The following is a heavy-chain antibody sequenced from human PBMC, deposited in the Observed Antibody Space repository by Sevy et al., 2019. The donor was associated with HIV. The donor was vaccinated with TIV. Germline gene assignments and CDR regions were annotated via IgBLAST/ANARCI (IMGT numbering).Heavy chain of an antibody. CDR1: GFTFSSYW. Sequence: GGSLRLSCAASGFTFSSYWMHWVRQAPGKGLVWVSRINSDGSSTRYADSVKGRFTISRDNAKNTLYLQMNSLRAEDTSVYYCARDWRDAALGYWYFDLWGRGTPVTVSS. V-gene: IGHV3-74*01. D-gene: IGHD5-18*01. CDR3: ARDWRDAALGYWYFDL. CDR2: INSDGSST. J-gene: IGHJ2*01.